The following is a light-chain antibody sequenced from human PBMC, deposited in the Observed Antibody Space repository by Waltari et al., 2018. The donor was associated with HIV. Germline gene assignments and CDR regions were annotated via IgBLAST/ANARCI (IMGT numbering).Light chain of an antibody. CDR2: VDT. CDR1: KLGDKY. CDR3: QAWDSNTGV. J-gene: IGLJ2*01. V-gene: IGLV3-1*01. Sequence: SYELTQPPSVSVSPGQTASITCSGDKLGDKYAYWYQQKPGQSPVLVIYVDTKRPSGSPERFAGSNSGNTATLTISWTQAMDEADYYCQAWDSNTGVFGGGTKLTVL.